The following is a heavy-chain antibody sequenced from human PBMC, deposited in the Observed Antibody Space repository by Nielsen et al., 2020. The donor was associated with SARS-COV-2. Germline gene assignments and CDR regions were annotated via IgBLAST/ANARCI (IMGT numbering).Heavy chain of an antibody. Sequence: GSLRLSCAASGFTFSSYAMSWVRQAPGKGLEWIGSIYYSGSTYYNPSLKSRVTISVDTSKNQFSLKLSSVTAADTAVYYCARPSQH. V-gene: IGHV4-39*01. CDR2: IYYSGST. CDR1: GFTFSSYA. J-gene: IGHJ1*01. CDR3: ARPSQH.